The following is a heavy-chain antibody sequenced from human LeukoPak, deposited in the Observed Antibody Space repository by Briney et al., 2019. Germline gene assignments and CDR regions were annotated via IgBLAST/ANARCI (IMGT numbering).Heavy chain of an antibody. V-gene: IGHV3-74*01. CDR1: GFTFSSYW. J-gene: IGHJ4*02. Sequence: GGSLRLSCAASGFTFSSYWMHWVRQAPGKGLVWVSRINTDGSSTSYADSVKGRFTISRDNAKNTLYLQMNSLRAEDTAVYYCARGSRVAYYDFWSGPDYWGRGTLVTVSS. CDR2: INTDGSST. CDR3: ARGSRVAYYDFWSGPDY. D-gene: IGHD3-3*01.